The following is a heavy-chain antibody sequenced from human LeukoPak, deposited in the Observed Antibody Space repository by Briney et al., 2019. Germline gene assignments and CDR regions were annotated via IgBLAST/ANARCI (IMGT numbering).Heavy chain of an antibody. CDR1: GGSFSGYY. D-gene: IGHD3-9*01. CDR2: IYYSGST. J-gene: IGHJ4*02. Sequence: SETLSLTCAVYGGSFSGYYWSWIRQPPGKGLEWIGYIYYSGSTNYNPSLKSRVTISVDTSKNQFSLKLSSVTAADTAVYYCARGGYYNILTNFRSRISGFDYWGQGTLVTVSS. V-gene: IGHV4-59*01. CDR3: ARGGYYNILTNFRSRISGFDY.